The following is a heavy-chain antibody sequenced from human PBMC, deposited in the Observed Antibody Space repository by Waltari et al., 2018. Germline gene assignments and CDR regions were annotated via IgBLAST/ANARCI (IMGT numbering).Heavy chain of an antibody. J-gene: IGHJ4*02. CDR3: ARAEIAAVNYFDY. Sequence: VQLVQSGAEVKKPGASVKVSCKASGYTFTGYYMHWVRQAPGQGLEWMGWINPNSGGTNYAQKLQGRVTMTTDTSTSTAYMELRSLRSDDTAVYYCARAEIAAVNYFDYWGQGTLVTVSS. D-gene: IGHD6-25*01. V-gene: IGHV1-2*02. CDR1: GYTFTGYY. CDR2: INPNSGGT.